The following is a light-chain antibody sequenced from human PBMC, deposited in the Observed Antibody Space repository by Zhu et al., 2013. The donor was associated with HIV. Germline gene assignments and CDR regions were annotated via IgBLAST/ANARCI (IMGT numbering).Light chain of an antibody. V-gene: IGLV1-51*01. CDR3: QSYDSSLRGYV. Sequence: QSVLTQPPSVSAAPGQKVTISCSGSSSNIGNNYVSWYQQFPGTAPKVLIYDNDKRPSGIPDRFSGSKSGTSASLAITGLQAEDEADYYCQSYDSSLRGYVFGSGTKVTVL. CDR1: SSNIGNNY. CDR2: DND. J-gene: IGLJ1*01.